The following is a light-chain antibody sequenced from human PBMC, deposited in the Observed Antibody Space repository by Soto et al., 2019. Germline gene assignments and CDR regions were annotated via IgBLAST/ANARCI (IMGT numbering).Light chain of an antibody. V-gene: IGLV2-11*01. CDR1: SSDVGGYNY. Sequence: QSALTQPRSVSGSPGQSVTISCTGTSSDVGGYNYVSWYQQYSGKAPKVMIYDVSKRPSGVPDRFSGSKSGNTASLTISGLQAEDEADYYCGSYRISTAVFGTGTKVTVL. J-gene: IGLJ1*01. CDR3: GSYRISTAV. CDR2: DVS.